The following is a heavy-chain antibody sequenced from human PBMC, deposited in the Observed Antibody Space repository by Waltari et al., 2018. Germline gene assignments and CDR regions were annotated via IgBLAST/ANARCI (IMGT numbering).Heavy chain of an antibody. V-gene: IGHV1-8*01. CDR1: GYSFTNYD. J-gene: IGHJ4*02. CDR3: TRNEPSTGLFDN. CDR2: MSLNSGNT. Sequence: QVQLVQSGAEVKRPGASVKVSCRASGYSFTNYDINRVRQATGQGLEWMGWMSLNSGNTGYAQNFQGRLTMTRNIFTSTAYMELRSLRSEDTAVYYCTRNEPSTGLFDNWGQGTPVTVSS.